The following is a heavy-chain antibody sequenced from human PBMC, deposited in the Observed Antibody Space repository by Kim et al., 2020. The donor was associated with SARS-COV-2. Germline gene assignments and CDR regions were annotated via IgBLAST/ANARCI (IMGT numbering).Heavy chain of an antibody. Sequence: SETLSLTCAVYGGSFSGYYWSWIRQPPGKGLEWIGEINHSGSTNYNPSLKSRVTISVDTSKNQFSLKLSSVTAADTAVYYCARILVVPAANYYYGMDVWGQGTTVPVSS. V-gene: IGHV4-34*01. CDR1: GGSFSGYY. D-gene: IGHD2-2*01. CDR3: ARILVVPAANYYYGMDV. CDR2: INHSGST. J-gene: IGHJ6*02.